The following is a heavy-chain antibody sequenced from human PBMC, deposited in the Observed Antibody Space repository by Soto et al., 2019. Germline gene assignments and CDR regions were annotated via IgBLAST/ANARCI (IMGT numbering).Heavy chain of an antibody. V-gene: IGHV4-34*01. J-gene: IGHJ5*02. D-gene: IGHD2-2*01. CDR3: ARGRKYCSSTSCYFRMINWFDP. Sequence: QVQLQQWGAGLLKPSETLSLTCAVYGGSFSGYYWSWIRQPPGKGLEWIGEINHSGSTNYNASLKSRVTISVDTSKNQFSLKLSSVTAADTAVYYCARGRKYCSSTSCYFRMINWFDPWGQGTLVTVSS. CDR2: INHSGST. CDR1: GGSFSGYY.